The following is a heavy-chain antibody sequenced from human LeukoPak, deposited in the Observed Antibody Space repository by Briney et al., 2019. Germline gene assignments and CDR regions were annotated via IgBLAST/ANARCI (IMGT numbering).Heavy chain of an antibody. D-gene: IGHD2-2*01. J-gene: IGHJ4*02. V-gene: IGHV4-4*02. CDR3: ARGNCSSTSCYIDY. CDR2: IYHSGST. Sequence: SETLSLTCAVSGGSISSSNWWSWVRQPPGKGLEWIGEIYHSGSTNYNPSLKSRVTISVDKSKNQFSLKLSSVTAADTAVYYCARGNCSSTSCYIDYWGQGTLVTVSS. CDR1: GGSISSSNW.